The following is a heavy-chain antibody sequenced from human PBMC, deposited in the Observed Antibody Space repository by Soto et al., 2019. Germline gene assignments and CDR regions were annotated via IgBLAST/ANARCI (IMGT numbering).Heavy chain of an antibody. J-gene: IGHJ5*02. Sequence: SETLSLTCAVYGGSFSGYYWSWIRQPPGKGLEWIGEINHSGSTNYNPSLKSRVTISVDTSKNQFSLKLSSVTAADTAVYYCARGTPIVVVVAATRGNWFDPWGQGTLVTVSS. CDR1: GGSFSGYY. CDR2: INHSGST. D-gene: IGHD2-15*01. V-gene: IGHV4-34*01. CDR3: ARGTPIVVVVAATRGNWFDP.